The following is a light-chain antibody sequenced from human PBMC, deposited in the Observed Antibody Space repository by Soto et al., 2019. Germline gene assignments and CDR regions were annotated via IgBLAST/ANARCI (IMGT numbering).Light chain of an antibody. Sequence: DIQMTQSPTFLSASVGDRVTITCRASLSISSYLAWYHQKPGQAPKLLIYQASTLENGVPSRISGSGSGTEFTPTISSLQPDDFATYHCQQYNTYPFTFGQGTKLEI. CDR1: LSISSY. J-gene: IGKJ2*01. CDR2: QAS. CDR3: QQYNTYPFT. V-gene: IGKV1-5*03.